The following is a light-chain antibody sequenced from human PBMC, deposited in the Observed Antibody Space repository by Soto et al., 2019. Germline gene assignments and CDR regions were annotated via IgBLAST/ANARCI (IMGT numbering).Light chain of an antibody. Sequence: EIVLTQSPGTLSLSPGERATLSCRASQSVGSSYLAWYQQKPGQAPRLLIDGASSRATGIPDRFSGSGSGTDFTLTISRLEPEDFAVYYCQQYGSSPGITFGQGTRLEIK. J-gene: IGKJ5*01. V-gene: IGKV3-20*01. CDR3: QQYGSSPGIT. CDR1: QSVGSSY. CDR2: GAS.